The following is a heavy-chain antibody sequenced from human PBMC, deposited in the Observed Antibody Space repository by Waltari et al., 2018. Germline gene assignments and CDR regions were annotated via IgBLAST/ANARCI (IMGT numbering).Heavy chain of an antibody. V-gene: IGHV3-30*02. D-gene: IGHD3-10*02. CDR3: AKVCCSGSAGHYFDC. Sequence: QVQLVQSGGGVAQPGTSLRLSCAGSGCSFGTYGLHWVRTAPGKGLEWVAVIRSDGNEKYYADSVKGRFTISKDNSKNTLYLQMNSLRAEDTAMYYCAKVCCSGSAGHYFDCWGQGTQVTVSS. CDR1: GCSFGTYG. CDR2: IRSDGNEK. J-gene: IGHJ4*02.